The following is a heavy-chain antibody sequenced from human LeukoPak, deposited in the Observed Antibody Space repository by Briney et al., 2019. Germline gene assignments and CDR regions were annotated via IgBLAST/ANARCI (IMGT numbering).Heavy chain of an antibody. Sequence: SETRSLTCTVSGGSVTSVSNYWSWIRQPPGKGLEWIGYIYYSGSTNYNPSLESRVTISVDTSKNQFSLKMRSVTAADTAVYYCTREALGFCSGGSCVHWFDPWGQGTLVTVSS. CDR3: TREALGFCSGGSCVHWFDP. D-gene: IGHD2-15*01. CDR1: GGSVTSVSNY. V-gene: IGHV4-61*01. J-gene: IGHJ5*02. CDR2: IYYSGST.